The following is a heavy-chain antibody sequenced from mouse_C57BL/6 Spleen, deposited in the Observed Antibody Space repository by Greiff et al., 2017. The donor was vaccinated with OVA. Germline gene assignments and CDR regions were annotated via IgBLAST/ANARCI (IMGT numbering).Heavy chain of an antibody. CDR1: GYTFTSYW. V-gene: IGHV1-53*01. CDR3: AREAYYYGSWWYFDV. D-gene: IGHD1-1*01. J-gene: IGHJ1*03. Sequence: QVQLQQPGTELVKPGASVKLSCKASGYTFTSYWMHWVKQRPGQGLEWIGNINPSNGGTNYNEKFKSKATLTVDKSSSTAYMQLSSLTSEDSAFYYCAREAYYYGSWWYFDVWGTGTTVTVSS. CDR2: INPSNGGT.